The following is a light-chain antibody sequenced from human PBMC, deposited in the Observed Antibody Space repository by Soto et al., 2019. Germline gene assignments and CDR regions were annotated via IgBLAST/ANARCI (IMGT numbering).Light chain of an antibody. CDR2: GAS. J-gene: IGKJ2*03. CDR1: QSVSRSL. Sequence: EIVLTQSPGTLSLSPGERATLSCRASQSVSRSLLAWYQQKPGQAPRLLIYGASTRATGIADRFSGSGSGTDFTLTISRLEPEAFVVYYCQQYGNPPPYSFGQGTKLEIK. V-gene: IGKV3-20*01. CDR3: QQYGNPPPYS.